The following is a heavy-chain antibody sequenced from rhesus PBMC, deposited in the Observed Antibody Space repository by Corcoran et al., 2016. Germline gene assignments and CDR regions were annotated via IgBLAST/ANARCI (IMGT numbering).Heavy chain of an antibody. CDR2: VDPEDGEA. J-gene: IGHJ4*01. Sequence: EVQLVQSGAEVKKPGASVKISCKASGYTFTDYYLHWVRQAPGKGIEWMGRVDPEDGEAKHAQKFQDRVTITADTSTDTAYMELSSLRSEDTAVYYCATGVVGIQRVQFDYWGQGVLVTVSS. V-gene: IGHV1-111*02. CDR3: ATGVVGIQRVQFDY. CDR1: GYTFTDYY. D-gene: IGHD5-42*01.